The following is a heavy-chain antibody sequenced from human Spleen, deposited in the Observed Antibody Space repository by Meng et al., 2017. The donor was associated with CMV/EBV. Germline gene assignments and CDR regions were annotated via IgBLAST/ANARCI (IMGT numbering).Heavy chain of an antibody. D-gene: IGHD2-15*01. CDR1: GYTFTDYY. CDR2: INPNSGGT. V-gene: IGHV1-2*02. CDR3: ARGLGYCSGASCSMRYGLDV. Sequence: ASVKVSCKASGYTFTDYYIHWVRQAPGQGLEWMGWINPNSGGTNYAQKFQGRVTMTRDTSISPAYTGLSRLRSDDTAVYYCARGLGYCSGASCSMRYGLDVWGQGTTVTVSS. J-gene: IGHJ6*02.